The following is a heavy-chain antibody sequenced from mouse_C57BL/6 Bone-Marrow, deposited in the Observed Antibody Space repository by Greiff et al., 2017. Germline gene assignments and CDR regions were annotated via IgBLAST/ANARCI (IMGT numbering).Heavy chain of an antibody. CDR2: IWGVGST. V-gene: IGHV2-6*01. J-gene: IGHJ3*01. CDR1: GFSLTSYG. CDR3: ARLDSSGTGFAY. D-gene: IGHD3-2*02. Sequence: VKLVESGPGLVAPSQSLSITCTVSGFSLTSYGVDWVRQSPGKGLEWLGVIWGVGSTNYNSAHKSRLSISKDNAKSQVFLKMNSLQTDDTAMYYCARLDSSGTGFAYWGQGTLVTVSA.